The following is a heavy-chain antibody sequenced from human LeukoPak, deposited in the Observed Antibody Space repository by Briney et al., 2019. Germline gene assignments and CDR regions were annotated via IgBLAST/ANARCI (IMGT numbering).Heavy chain of an antibody. J-gene: IGHJ3*02. Sequence: GGSLRLSCAASGFTLRSHWMSWVRQAPGKGLEWVANINLDGSEKYYVDSVMGRFAVSRDNAENSLYLQINSLRAEDTAVYFCARASEKSSSFAFDIWGQGTMVTVSS. D-gene: IGHD6-13*01. CDR3: ARASEKSSSFAFDI. CDR1: GFTLRSHW. V-gene: IGHV3-7*01. CDR2: INLDGSEK.